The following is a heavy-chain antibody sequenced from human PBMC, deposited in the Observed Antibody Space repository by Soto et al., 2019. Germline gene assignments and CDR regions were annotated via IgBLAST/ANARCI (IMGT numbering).Heavy chain of an antibody. Sequence: SETLSLTCSVSGGPIRSYYYNWIRQSPGKGLEWIGYIDYSGSTHYNPSLKNRVTISVDRSKKYFSLRLNSVTAADTAVYHGASRNGGYYYGMDVWGQGTPVTVSS. CDR3: ASRNGGYYYGMDV. J-gene: IGHJ6*02. D-gene: IGHD3-16*01. CDR2: IDYSGST. CDR1: GGPIRSYY. V-gene: IGHV4-59*01.